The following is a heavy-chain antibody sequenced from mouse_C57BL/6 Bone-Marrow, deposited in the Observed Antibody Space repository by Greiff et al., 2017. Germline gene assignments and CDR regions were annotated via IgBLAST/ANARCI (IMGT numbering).Heavy chain of an antibody. V-gene: IGHV14-1*01. CDR3: TTGDYYGSSKYYYAMDY. Sequence: VQLQQSGAELVRPGASVKLSCTASGFNIKDYYMHWVKQRPEQGLEWIGRIDPEDGDTEYAPKFQGKATMTADTSSNTAYLQLSSLTSEDTAVYYCTTGDYYGSSKYYYAMDYWGQGTPVTVSS. D-gene: IGHD1-1*01. J-gene: IGHJ4*01. CDR1: GFNIKDYY. CDR2: IDPEDGDT.